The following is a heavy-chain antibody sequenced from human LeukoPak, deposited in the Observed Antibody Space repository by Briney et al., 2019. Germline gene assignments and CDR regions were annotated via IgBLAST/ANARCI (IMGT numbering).Heavy chain of an antibody. CDR3: ASNTYCSSTSCYEG. CDR1: GGSISSYY. V-gene: IGHV4-4*07. D-gene: IGHD2-2*01. Sequence: PSETLSLTCTVSGGSISSYYWSWIRQPAGKGLEWIGRIYTSGSTNYNPSLKSRVTMSVDTSKNQFSLKLSSVTAADTAVYYCASNTYCSSTSCYEGWGQGTLVTVSS. CDR2: IYTSGST. J-gene: IGHJ4*02.